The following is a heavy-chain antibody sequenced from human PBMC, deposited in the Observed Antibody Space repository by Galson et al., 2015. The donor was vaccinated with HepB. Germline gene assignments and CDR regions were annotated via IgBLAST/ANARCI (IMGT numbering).Heavy chain of an antibody. J-gene: IGHJ4*02. CDR2: IWYDGSNK. D-gene: IGHD4-23*01. Sequence: SLRLSCAASGFTFSSYGMHWVRQAPGKGLEWVAVIWYDGSNKYYADSVKGRFTISRDNSKNTLYLQMNSLRAEDTAVYYCARDPEILSDGGNGFYFDYWGQGTLVTVSS. V-gene: IGHV3-33*01. CDR3: ARDPEILSDGGNGFYFDY. CDR1: GFTFSSYG.